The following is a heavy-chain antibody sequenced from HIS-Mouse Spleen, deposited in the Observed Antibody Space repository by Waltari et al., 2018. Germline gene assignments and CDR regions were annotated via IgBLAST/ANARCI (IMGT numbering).Heavy chain of an antibody. J-gene: IGHJ3*02. V-gene: IGHV1-8*01. D-gene: IGHD2-15*01. Sequence: QVQLVQSGAEVTKPGASVKVSCKASGYTFTSYDINWVRQATGQGLEWMGWMNPNSGNTGYAQKFQGRVTMTRNTSISTAYMELSSLRSEDTAVYYCARWEYCSGGSCQSAFDIWGQGTMVTV. CDR3: ARWEYCSGGSCQSAFDI. CDR1: GYTFTSYD. CDR2: MNPNSGNT.